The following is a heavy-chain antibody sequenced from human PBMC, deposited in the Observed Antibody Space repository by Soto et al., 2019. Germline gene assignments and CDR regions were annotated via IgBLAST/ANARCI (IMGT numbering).Heavy chain of an antibody. CDR2: IWYDGRNK. D-gene: IGHD6-19*01. CDR3: ARPSGQWLAPGAFDI. V-gene: IGHV3-33*01. Sequence: ESGGGVVQPGRSLRLSCAASGFTFSSYGMHWVRQAPGKGLEWVAVIWYDGRNKYYADSVKGRFTISRDNSKNTLYLQMNSLRAEDTAVYYCARPSGQWLAPGAFDIWGQGTMVTVSS. J-gene: IGHJ3*02. CDR1: GFTFSSYG.